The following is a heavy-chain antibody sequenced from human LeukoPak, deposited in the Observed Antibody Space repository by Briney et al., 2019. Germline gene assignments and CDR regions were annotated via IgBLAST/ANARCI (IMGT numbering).Heavy chain of an antibody. CDR3: ATGGYSSGLFDY. D-gene: IGHD6-19*01. CDR2: IKQDGSEK. V-gene: IGHV3-7*01. CDR1: GFTLSSYW. Sequence: GGSLRLSCAASGFTLSSYWMSWVRQAPGKGLEWVANIKQDGSEKYYVDSVKGRFTISRDNAKNSLYLQMNSLRAEDTAVYYCATGGYSSGLFDYWGQGTLVTVSS. J-gene: IGHJ4*02.